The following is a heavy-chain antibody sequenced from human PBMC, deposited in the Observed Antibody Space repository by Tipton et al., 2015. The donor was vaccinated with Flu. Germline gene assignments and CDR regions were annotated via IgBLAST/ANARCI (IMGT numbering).Heavy chain of an antibody. Sequence: QVQLVQSGAEVKKPGSSIKVSCKASGGTFSDYAINWVRQAPGQGLEWMGGIILIFGTTDYAQKFQGRVTITADESTSTAYMELSSLRSDDTAMYYCARDRGSGTYTFDIWGQGTMVTVSS. V-gene: IGHV1-69*01. J-gene: IGHJ3*02. CDR2: IILIFGTT. CDR1: GGTFSDYA. D-gene: IGHD3-10*01. CDR3: ARDRGSGTYTFDI.